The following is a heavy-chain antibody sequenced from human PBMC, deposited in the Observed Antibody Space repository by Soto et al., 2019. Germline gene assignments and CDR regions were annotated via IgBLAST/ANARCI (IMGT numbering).Heavy chain of an antibody. Sequence: QVQLVPSGAEVKKPGSSVKVSCKASGGTFSSYTISWVRQAPGQGLEWMGRLIPILGIANYAQKFQGRVTITADKSTSTAYMELSSLRSDDTAVYYCARGTVTTPLSTFFDYWGQGTLVTVSS. CDR1: GGTFSSYT. CDR2: LIPILGIA. D-gene: IGHD4-17*01. J-gene: IGHJ4*02. CDR3: ARGTVTTPLSTFFDY. V-gene: IGHV1-69*02.